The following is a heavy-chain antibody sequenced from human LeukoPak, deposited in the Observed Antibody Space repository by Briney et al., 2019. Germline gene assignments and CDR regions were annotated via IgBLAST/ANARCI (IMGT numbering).Heavy chain of an antibody. V-gene: IGHV4-34*01. CDR1: GGSFSGYY. CDR2: INHSGST. D-gene: IGHD3-22*01. J-gene: IGHJ3*02. CDR3: ASFPKYYYDSSGRRAFDI. Sequence: PSETLSLTCAVYGGSFSGYYWSWIRQPPGKGLEWIGEINHSGSTNYNPSLKSRVTISVDTPKNQFSLKLSSVTAADTAVYYCASFPKYYYDSSGRRAFDIWGQGTMVTVSS.